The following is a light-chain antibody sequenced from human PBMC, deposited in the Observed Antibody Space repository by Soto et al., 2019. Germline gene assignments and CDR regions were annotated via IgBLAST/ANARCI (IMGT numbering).Light chain of an antibody. J-gene: IGLJ1*01. V-gene: IGLV2-11*01. Sequence: QSVLTQPRSVSGSPGQSVTISCTGTSSDVDDYNYVSWFQQHPGKAPKLMIYDVSERPSGAPDRFSGSKSGNTASLTISGLQAEDGADYYCCSYGGTFYVFGTGTKVTVL. CDR2: DVS. CDR1: SSDVDDYNY. CDR3: CSYGGTFYV.